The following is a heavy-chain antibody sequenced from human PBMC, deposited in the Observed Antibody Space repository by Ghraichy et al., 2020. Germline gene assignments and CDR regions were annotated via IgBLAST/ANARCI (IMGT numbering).Heavy chain of an antibody. V-gene: IGHV4-4*02. D-gene: IGHD2-21*01. CDR1: GASVSSSNCW. CDR3: ARHPYDFDS. Sequence: SETLYLTCTVSGASVSSSNCWWSWVRQPPGKGLEWIGEVYDGGNNYNPSLRSRVTISKDMSRNQFSLKLSSVTAADTAVYYCARHPYDFDSWGQGTLVTVSS. J-gene: IGHJ4*02. CDR2: VYDGGN.